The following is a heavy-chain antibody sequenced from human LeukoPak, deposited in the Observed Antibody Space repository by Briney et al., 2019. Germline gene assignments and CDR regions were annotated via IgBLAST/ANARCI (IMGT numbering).Heavy chain of an antibody. V-gene: IGHV4-38-2*01. D-gene: IGHD2/OR15-2a*01. CDR2: IYNSAST. CDR1: GYSINNGDY. CDR3: ARNSTSGFFDY. J-gene: IGHJ4*02. Sequence: SETLSLTCVVSGYSINNGDYWGWIRQSPGKGLEWIGSIYNSASTHYNPSLKSRVTILVDTSKNEFSLKMTSVTAADTAMYYCARNSTSGFFDYWGQGTLATVSS.